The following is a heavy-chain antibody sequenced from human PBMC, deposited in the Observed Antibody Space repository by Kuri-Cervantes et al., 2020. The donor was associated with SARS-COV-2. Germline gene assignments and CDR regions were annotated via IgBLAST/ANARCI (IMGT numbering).Heavy chain of an antibody. Sequence: ASVKVSCKVSGYTFTNNDVNWLRQASGQGLEWMGWINPNSGGTNYAQKFQGRVTMTRDTSISTAYMELSRLRSDDTAVYYCARDSFWSGYMAFDIWGQGTMVTVSS. J-gene: IGHJ3*02. D-gene: IGHD3-3*01. CDR1: GYTFTNND. V-gene: IGHV1-2*02. CDR3: ARDSFWSGYMAFDI. CDR2: INPNSGGT.